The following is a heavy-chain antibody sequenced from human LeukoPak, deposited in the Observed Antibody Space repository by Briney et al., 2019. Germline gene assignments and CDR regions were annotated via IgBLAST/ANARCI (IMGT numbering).Heavy chain of an antibody. V-gene: IGHV1-46*01. Sequence: ASVKVSCKASGYTFTSYYMHWVRQAPGQGLEWMGIINPSGGSTSYAQKFQGRVTMTRDTSTSTVYMELSSLRSEDTAVYYCARGGATTIFGVVITRAPFDYWGQGTLVTVSS. CDR2: INPSGGST. CDR1: GYTFTSYY. J-gene: IGHJ4*02. CDR3: ARGGATTIFGVVITRAPFDY. D-gene: IGHD3-3*01.